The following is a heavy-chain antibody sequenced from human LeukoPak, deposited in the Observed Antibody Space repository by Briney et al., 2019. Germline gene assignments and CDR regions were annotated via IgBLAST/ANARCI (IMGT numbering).Heavy chain of an antibody. V-gene: IGHV3-74*01. D-gene: IGHD3-22*01. CDR1: EFTFSRYW. Sequence: HSGGSLRLSCAASEFTFSRYWMQWVRQAPGKGLVCVSRINSDGTITNYADSVKGRFTISRDNAKNTLYLQMNSLRAEDTAVYYCVRDSSASYWGQGTLVTVSS. CDR2: INSDGTIT. CDR3: VRDSSASY. J-gene: IGHJ4*02.